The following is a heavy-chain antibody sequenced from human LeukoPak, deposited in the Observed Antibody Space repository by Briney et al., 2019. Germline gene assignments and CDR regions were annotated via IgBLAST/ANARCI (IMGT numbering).Heavy chain of an antibody. J-gene: IGHJ4*02. Sequence: PSETLSLTCAVYGGSFSGYYWGWIRQPPGKGLEWIGEINHSGSTNYNPSLKSRVTISVDTSKNQFSLKLSSVTAADTAVYYCASAARHRFDYWGQGTLVTVSS. CDR1: GGSFSGYY. V-gene: IGHV4-34*01. D-gene: IGHD6-6*01. CDR3: ASAARHRFDY. CDR2: INHSGST.